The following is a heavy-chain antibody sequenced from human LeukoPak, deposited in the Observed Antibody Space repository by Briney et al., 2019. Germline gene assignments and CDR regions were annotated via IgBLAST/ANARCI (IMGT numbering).Heavy chain of an antibody. J-gene: IGHJ4*02. CDR1: GFTFSSYS. V-gene: IGHV3-21*01. Sequence: GGSLRLSCAASGFTFSSYSMNWVRQAPGKGLEWVSSISISNSYIYYADSVKGRFTISRDNAKNSLYLQMNSLRAEDTAVYYCARVEAAAAHLNYWGQGTLVTVSS. D-gene: IGHD6-13*01. CDR3: ARVEAAAAHLNY. CDR2: ISISNSYI.